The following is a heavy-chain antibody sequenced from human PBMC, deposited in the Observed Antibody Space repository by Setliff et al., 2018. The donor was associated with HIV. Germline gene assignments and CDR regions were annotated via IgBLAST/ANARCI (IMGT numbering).Heavy chain of an antibody. CDR1: EFTFSSHW. J-gene: IGHJ3*02. CDR3: ARVVGGNLYPSAFDI. D-gene: IGHD4-4*01. CDR2: ITTSGSTT. Sequence: GGSLRLSCAASEFTFSSHWMHWVRQAPGRGLEWISSITTSGSTTVYTDPVKGRFTISRDNAKNSLYLQMNSLRAEDTAVYYCARVVGGNLYPSAFDIWAQGTMVTVSS. V-gene: IGHV3-48*04.